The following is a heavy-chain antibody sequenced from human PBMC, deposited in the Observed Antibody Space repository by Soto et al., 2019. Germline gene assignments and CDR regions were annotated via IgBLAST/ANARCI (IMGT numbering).Heavy chain of an antibody. D-gene: IGHD3-22*01. CDR1: GGSISSGGYY. J-gene: IGHJ1*01. CDR2: IYYSGST. V-gene: IGHV4-31*03. CDR3: AIYASSGSRGFQH. Sequence: QVQLQESGPGLVKPSQTLSLTCTVSGGSISSGGYYWSWIRQHPGKGLEWIGYIYYSGSTYYNPSLKSRGTISVDTSKNQFSLKLSSVTAADTAVYYCAIYASSGSRGFQHWGQGTLVTVSS.